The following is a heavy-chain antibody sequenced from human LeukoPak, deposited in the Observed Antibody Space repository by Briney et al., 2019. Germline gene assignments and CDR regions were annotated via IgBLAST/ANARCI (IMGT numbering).Heavy chain of an antibody. CDR1: GFTFSDYY. V-gene: IGHV3-11*04. Sequence: SGGSLRLSCAASGFTFSDYYMTWIRQAPGKGLEWISYISNSGSAVYYADSVKGRFTISRDNAKNSLYLQLNTLRAEDTAVYYCARADIGYDYWGQGTLVTVSS. J-gene: IGHJ4*02. CDR3: ARADIGYDY. D-gene: IGHD2-15*01. CDR2: ISNSGSAV.